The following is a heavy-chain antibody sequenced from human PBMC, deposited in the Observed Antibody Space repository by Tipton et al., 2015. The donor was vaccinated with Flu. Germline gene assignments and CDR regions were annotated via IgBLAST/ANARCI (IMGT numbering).Heavy chain of an antibody. V-gene: IGHV4-38-2*01. CDR1: GDSIASRYF. J-gene: IGHJ4*02. CDR3: ARSTYYYGSGSSDY. Sequence: TLSLTCSVSGDSIASRYFWGWIRQPPGKGLEWIGCISHSGRTYYNPSLTSRVTISVDTAKNQFSQRLSAVTAADTAAYYCARSTYYYGSGSSDYWGQGTMVTVSS. D-gene: IGHD3-10*01. CDR2: ISHSGRT.